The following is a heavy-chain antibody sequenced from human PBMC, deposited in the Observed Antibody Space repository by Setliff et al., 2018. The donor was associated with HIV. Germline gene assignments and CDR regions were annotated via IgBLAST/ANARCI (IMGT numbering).Heavy chain of an antibody. D-gene: IGHD2-2*02. CDR2: IKGKSDGETT. J-gene: IGHJ6*03. V-gene: IGHV3-15*01. CDR1: GFPFSNAW. CDR3: TRELIIPLYVYYMDV. Sequence: GSLSLSCAASGFPFSNAWMTWVRQAPGKGLEWVGLIKGKSDGETTDYAEPVKGRFTISRDDSKNTLYLQMNNLKTEDTAIYYCTRELIIPLYVYYMDVWGKGTTVTVSS.